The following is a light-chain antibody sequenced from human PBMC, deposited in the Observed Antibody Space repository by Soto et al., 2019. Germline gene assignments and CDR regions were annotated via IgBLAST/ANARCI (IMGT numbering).Light chain of an antibody. J-gene: IGKJ2*01. CDR3: QQYSNSPRT. CDR1: QSVGSTY. Sequence: EIVLTQSPGTLSLSPGERATLSCRASQSVGSTYLAWYQQKPGQAPRLLIYDASNRATGIPDRFSGSGSGTDFALTISRLEPEDFAVYYCQQYSNSPRTFGQGTKLEIK. CDR2: DAS. V-gene: IGKV3-20*01.